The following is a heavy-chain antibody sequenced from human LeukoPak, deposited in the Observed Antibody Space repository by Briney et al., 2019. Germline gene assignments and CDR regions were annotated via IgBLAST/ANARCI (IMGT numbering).Heavy chain of an antibody. Sequence: PSETLSLTCAVYGGSFSGYYWSWIRQTPGKGLQWIGEINHRGSPKYNPSLKSRVTISVDRSKNQFSLKLSSVTAADTAVYYCARERHYTMDVWGQGTTVTVSS. J-gene: IGHJ6*02. V-gene: IGHV4-34*01. CDR1: GGSFSGYY. D-gene: IGHD3-10*01. CDR2: INHRGSP. CDR3: ARERHYTMDV.